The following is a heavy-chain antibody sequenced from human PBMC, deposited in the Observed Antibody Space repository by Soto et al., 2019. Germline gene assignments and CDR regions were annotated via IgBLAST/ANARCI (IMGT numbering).Heavy chain of an antibody. CDR2: IYYSGST. Sequence: QLQLQESGPGLVKPSETLSLTCTVSGGSISSSSYYWGWIRQPPGKGLEWIGSIYYSGSTYYNPSLKSRVTISVDTSKNQFSLKLSSVTAADTAVYYCGRRLLWFGELSGYFDYWGQGTLVTVSS. J-gene: IGHJ4*02. V-gene: IGHV4-39*01. D-gene: IGHD3-10*01. CDR3: GRRLLWFGELSGYFDY. CDR1: GGSISSSSYY.